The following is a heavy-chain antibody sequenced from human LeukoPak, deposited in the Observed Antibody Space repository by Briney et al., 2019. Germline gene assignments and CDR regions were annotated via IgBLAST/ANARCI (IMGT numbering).Heavy chain of an antibody. CDR3: AKALVGPSVFDY. CDR2: ISGSGVST. V-gene: IGHV3-23*01. D-gene: IGHD1-26*01. CDR1: GFTFSTYA. Sequence: PGGSLRLSCAASGFTFSTYAMTWVRQAPGKGLEWVSLISGSGVSTYYADSVKGRFTISRDNSKNTLHLLMNSLRVEDTAVFYCAKALVGPSVFDYWGQGTLVTVSS. J-gene: IGHJ4*02.